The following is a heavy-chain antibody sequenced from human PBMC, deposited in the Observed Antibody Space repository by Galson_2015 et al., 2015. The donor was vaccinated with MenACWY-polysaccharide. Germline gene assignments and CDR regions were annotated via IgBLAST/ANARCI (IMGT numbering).Heavy chain of an antibody. CDR3: ARARSWSGYFAFDF. J-gene: IGHJ3*01. Sequence: LRLSCAASGFPFSDSWMTWIRQAPGKGLEWVATIKQSGSEKYYVDSVEGRFTVSRGNAKNSLYLQMNSLRAEDTAVYYCARARSWSGYFAFDFWGQGTMVTVSS. D-gene: IGHD3-3*01. CDR2: IKQSGSEK. CDR1: GFPFSDSW. V-gene: IGHV3-7*01.